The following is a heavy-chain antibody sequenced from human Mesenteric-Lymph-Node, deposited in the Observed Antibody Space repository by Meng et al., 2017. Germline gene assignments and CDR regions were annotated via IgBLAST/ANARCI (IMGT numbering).Heavy chain of an antibody. V-gene: IGHV5-51*01. D-gene: IGHD3-3*01. Sequence: GESLKISCKGSGYSFTSYWIGWVRQMPGKGLEWMGIIYPGDSDTRYSPSFQGQVTISADKSISTAYLQWSSLKASDTAMYYCARVPVGYYDFWSGYLPMDVWGQGTTVTVS. CDR1: GYSFTSYW. CDR2: IYPGDSDT. CDR3: ARVPVGYYDFWSGYLPMDV. J-gene: IGHJ6*02.